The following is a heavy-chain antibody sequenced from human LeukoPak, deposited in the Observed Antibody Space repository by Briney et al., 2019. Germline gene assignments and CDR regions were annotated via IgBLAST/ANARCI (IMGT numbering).Heavy chain of an antibody. V-gene: IGHV4-59*01. J-gene: IGHJ3*02. CDR2: IYYSGST. D-gene: IGHD4-23*01. CDR1: GGSIGSYY. CDR3: ARGYGVNSRDLGAFDI. Sequence: SETLSLTCIVSGGSIGSYYWNWIRQPPGEGLEWIGSIYYSGSTNYNPSLKSRVTISADTSKNQFSLTLDSVTAADTAVYYCARGYGVNSRDLGAFDIWGQGTMVTVSS.